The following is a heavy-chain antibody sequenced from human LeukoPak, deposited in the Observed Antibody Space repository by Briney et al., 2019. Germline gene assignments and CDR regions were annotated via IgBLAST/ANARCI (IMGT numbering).Heavy chain of an antibody. D-gene: IGHD1-1*01. CDR3: VRDPSGSGFAFDS. J-gene: IGHJ4*02. CDR2: IWFDGSNK. Sequence: GGSLRLSWAASRFTFSGNAMHWVRQAPGKGLEWEAFIWFDGSNKHYADSVKGRFTISRDNSEDTLYLQMNSLRAEDTAVYYCVRDPSGSGFAFDSWGQGALVTVSS. CDR1: RFTFSGNA. V-gene: IGHV3-33*01.